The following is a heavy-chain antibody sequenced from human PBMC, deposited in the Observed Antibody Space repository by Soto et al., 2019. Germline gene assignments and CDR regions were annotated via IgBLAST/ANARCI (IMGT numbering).Heavy chain of an antibody. J-gene: IGHJ4*02. Sequence: EVQLVESGGGLVQPGGSLRLSCAASGFTFDNAWMSWVRQAPGKGLEWVGRIKSKTDGGKADYAAPVKGRFTISRDDSKNTLFLQVNSLKTEDTAVYYCTTDRGHMYDFDYWGQGTLVPVSS. V-gene: IGHV3-15*01. D-gene: IGHD3-10*01. CDR3: TTDRGHMYDFDY. CDR2: IKSKTDGGKA. CDR1: GFTFDNAW.